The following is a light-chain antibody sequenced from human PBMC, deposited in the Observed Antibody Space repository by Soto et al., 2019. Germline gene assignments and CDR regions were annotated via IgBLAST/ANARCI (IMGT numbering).Light chain of an antibody. V-gene: IGKV3-20*01. J-gene: IGKJ5*01. Sequence: EIVLTQSPGTLSLSPGERATLSCRASQSVSSSYLAWYQQKPGQAPRLLIYGASSRATGIPDRFSGSGSGTDFTLTISRLQPEDFAVYYGQQYCSSKATFGQGTRLEIK. CDR1: QSVSSSY. CDR2: GAS. CDR3: QQYCSSKAT.